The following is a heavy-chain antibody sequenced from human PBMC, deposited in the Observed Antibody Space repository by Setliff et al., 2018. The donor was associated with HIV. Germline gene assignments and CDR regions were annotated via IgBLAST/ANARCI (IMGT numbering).Heavy chain of an antibody. J-gene: IGHJ6*03. CDR3: ARNPHYYYFYYLDV. CDR2: MSYSGST. CDR1: GGSITSDTYY. Sequence: SETLSLTCSVSGGSITSDTYYWGWIRQPPGKGLEWIGSMSYSGSTLYNPSLKSRVTISVDTSKNYFSLKLSSVTAADTAVYYCARNPHYYYFYYLDVWGKGTTVTVSS. V-gene: IGHV4-39*07.